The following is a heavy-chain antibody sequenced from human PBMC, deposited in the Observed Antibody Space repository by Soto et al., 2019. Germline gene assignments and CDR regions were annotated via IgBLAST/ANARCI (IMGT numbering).Heavy chain of an antibody. D-gene: IGHD3-10*01. V-gene: IGHV3-33*01. CDR1: GFSFSNYG. CDR2: IWYDGSSK. Sequence: QVQLVESGGDVVQPGRSLRLSCAASGFSFSNYGIHWVRQAPGKGLEWVAFIWYDGSSKYYQDSVKGRFTISRDNSQNTVFLQINSLRAEDTAVYYCARVGVAGETAHFDYWGRGTQVTVSS. J-gene: IGHJ4*02. CDR3: ARVGVAGETAHFDY.